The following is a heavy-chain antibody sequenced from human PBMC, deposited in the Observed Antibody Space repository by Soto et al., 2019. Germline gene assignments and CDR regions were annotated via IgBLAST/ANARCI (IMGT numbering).Heavy chain of an antibody. Sequence: SETLSLTCTVSGGSISSYYWSWIRKPPGKGLEWIGYVYYSGSTNYNPSLKSRVTISVDTSKNQFSLKLSSVTAADTAVYYCARVGEGYCSGGSCQNFDYWGQGTLVTVSS. D-gene: IGHD2-15*01. CDR3: ARVGEGYCSGGSCQNFDY. J-gene: IGHJ4*02. V-gene: IGHV4-59*01. CDR1: GGSISSYY. CDR2: VYYSGST.